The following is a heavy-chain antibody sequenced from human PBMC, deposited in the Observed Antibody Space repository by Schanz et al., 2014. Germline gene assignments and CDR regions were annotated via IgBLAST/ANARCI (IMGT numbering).Heavy chain of an antibody. CDR3: ARDRGYCSGGSCLTFDY. Sequence: GGSLRLSCAASGFTFSDHYMDWVRQAPGKGLEWVSALSGSGGSTYYADSVKGRFTISRDNSKNTLYLQMNTLRAEDTAVYYCARDRGYCSGGSCLTFDYWGQGTLVTVSS. D-gene: IGHD2-15*01. CDR2: LSGSGGST. J-gene: IGHJ4*02. V-gene: IGHV3-23*01. CDR1: GFTFSDHY.